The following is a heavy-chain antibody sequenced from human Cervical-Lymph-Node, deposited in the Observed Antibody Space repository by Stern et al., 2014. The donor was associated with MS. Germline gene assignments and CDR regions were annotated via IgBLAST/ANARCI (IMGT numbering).Heavy chain of an antibody. J-gene: IGHJ3*02. CDR1: GYSFTNSW. V-gene: IGHV5-51*03. CDR3: ARLASYTGYDYDAFDM. Sequence: EDQLVESGADVKKPGESLKISCKASGYSFTNSWIGWVRQMPGKGLEWMGIIYPGNFDTRYSPSFQGQVTISADRSISTAYLQWSSLKASDTAMYYCARLASYTGYDYDAFDMWGQGTRVTVSS. D-gene: IGHD5-12*01. CDR2: IYPGNFDT.